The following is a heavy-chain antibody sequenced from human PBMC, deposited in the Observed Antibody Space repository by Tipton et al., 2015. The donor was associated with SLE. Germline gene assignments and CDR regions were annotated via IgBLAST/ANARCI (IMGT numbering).Heavy chain of an antibody. V-gene: IGHV4-34*01. CDR1: GGSFSVHY. J-gene: IGHJ4*02. D-gene: IGHD6-6*01. CDR3: ASRPDYFDY. CDR2: INHGGST. Sequence: TLSLTCAVYGGSFSVHYWSWSWIRQPPGKGLEWIGEINHGGSTNYNPSLKSRVTISIDTSKNQFSLKLSSVTAADTAVYYCASRPDYFDYWGQGTLVTVSS.